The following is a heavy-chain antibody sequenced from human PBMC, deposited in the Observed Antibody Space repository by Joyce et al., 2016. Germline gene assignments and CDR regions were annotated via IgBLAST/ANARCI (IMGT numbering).Heavy chain of an antibody. V-gene: IGHV4-59*02. CDR2: ISSTGST. Sequence: QVHLQESGPGLVKPSETLSLTCTVSGDSVTSLFWYWIRQPPGKGLEWVAHISSTGSTKYNPSLKSRATMSLDAPRNQFSLKLTSVTAADTASYYCARDGGYYFDYWGQGTLVAVSS. D-gene: IGHD3-16*01. J-gene: IGHJ4*02. CDR3: ARDGGYYFDY. CDR1: GDSVTSLF.